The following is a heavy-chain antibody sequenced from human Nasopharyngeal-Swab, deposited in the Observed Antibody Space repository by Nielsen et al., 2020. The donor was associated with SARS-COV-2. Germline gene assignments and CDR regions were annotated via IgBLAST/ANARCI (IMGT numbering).Heavy chain of an antibody. CDR3: AKDPYYDFWSGNTDGMDV. D-gene: IGHD3-3*01. J-gene: IGHJ6*02. CDR2: ISYDGSNK. V-gene: IGHV3-30*18. Sequence: GESLKISCAASGFTFSSYGMHWVRQAPGKGPEWVAVISYDGSNKYYADSVKGRFTISRDNSKNTLYLQMNSLRAEDTAVYYCAKDPYYDFWSGNTDGMDVWGQGTTVTVSS. CDR1: GFTFSSYG.